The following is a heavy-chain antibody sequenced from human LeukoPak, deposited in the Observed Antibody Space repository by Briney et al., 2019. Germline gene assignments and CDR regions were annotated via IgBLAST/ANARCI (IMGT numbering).Heavy chain of an antibody. V-gene: IGHV1-69*05. Sequence: SVKVSCKASGGTFSSYAISWVRQAPGQGLEWMGGIIPIFGTANYAQKFQGRVTITTDESTSTAYMELSSLRSEDTAVYYCARANIRDGYNGLLHNYYYYGMDVWGQGTTVTVSS. CDR3: ARANIRDGYNGLLHNYYYYGMDV. D-gene: IGHD5-24*01. CDR2: IIPIFGTA. CDR1: GGTFSSYA. J-gene: IGHJ6*02.